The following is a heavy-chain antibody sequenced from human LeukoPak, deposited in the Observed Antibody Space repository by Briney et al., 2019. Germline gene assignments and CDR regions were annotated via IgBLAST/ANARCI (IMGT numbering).Heavy chain of an antibody. J-gene: IGHJ4*02. CDR1: GFTFCSYS. CDR2: ISSSSSYI. CDR3: ARGGGSSGWYFYFDY. Sequence: GGSLRLSCAASGFTFCSYSMNWVRPAPGEGVGWGSSISSSSSYIYYADSVKGRFTISRDNAKNSLYLQMNSLRAEDTAVYYCARGGGSSGWYFYFDYWGQGTLVTVSS. D-gene: IGHD6-19*01. V-gene: IGHV3-21*01.